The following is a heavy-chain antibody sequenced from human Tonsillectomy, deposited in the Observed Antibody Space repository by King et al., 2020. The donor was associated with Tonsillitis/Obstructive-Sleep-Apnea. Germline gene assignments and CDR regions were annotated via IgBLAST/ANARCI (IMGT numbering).Heavy chain of an antibody. CDR1: GFTFSSYW. Sequence: VQLVESGGGLVQPGGSLRLSCAASGFTFSSYWMHWVRHAPGKGLVWVSRINSDGSSTSYADSVKGRFTISRDNAKNTLYLQMNSLRAEDTAVYYCARDMGRFLEWLYFDYWGQGTLVTVSS. D-gene: IGHD3-3*01. CDR3: ARDMGRFLEWLYFDY. CDR2: INSDGSST. J-gene: IGHJ4*02. V-gene: IGHV3-74*01.